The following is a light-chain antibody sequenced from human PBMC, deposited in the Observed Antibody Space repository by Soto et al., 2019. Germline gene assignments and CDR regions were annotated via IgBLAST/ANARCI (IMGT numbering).Light chain of an antibody. CDR2: EGS. Sequence: QSVLTQPASVSGSPGQSINISCTGTSRDVGSYNLVSWYQKHPGKAPKLIIYEGSKRTSGVSDRFSGSKSGNTASLTISGLQAEDESDYYCCSYAGSNTWVFGGGTKVTVL. CDR1: SRDVGSYNL. CDR3: CSYAGSNTWV. V-gene: IGLV2-23*01. J-gene: IGLJ3*02.